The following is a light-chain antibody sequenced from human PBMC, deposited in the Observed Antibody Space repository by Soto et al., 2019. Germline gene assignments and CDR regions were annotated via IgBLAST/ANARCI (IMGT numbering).Light chain of an antibody. V-gene: IGKV3-15*01. CDR2: GAS. Sequence: EIVMTHAPATLSVSPGERATLSCRASQSVSSNLAWYQQKPGQAPRLLIYGASTRATGIPARFSGSGSGTEFTLTISSLQSEDFAVYYCQQYNKWPPITFGQGTRLE. CDR1: QSVSSN. J-gene: IGKJ5*01. CDR3: QQYNKWPPIT.